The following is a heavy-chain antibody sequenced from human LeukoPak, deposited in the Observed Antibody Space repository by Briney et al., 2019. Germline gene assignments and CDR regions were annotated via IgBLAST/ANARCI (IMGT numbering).Heavy chain of an antibody. CDR2: ISAYSGHT. D-gene: IGHD6-19*01. Sequence: ASVKVSCKASGYTFTNYGISWLRQAPGQGPEWMGWISAYSGHTNYVQKLQGRVTMTTDTSTSTAYMELRSLRSDDTAVYYCVRDEGSGWLNSDYWGQGTLVTVSS. V-gene: IGHV1-18*01. J-gene: IGHJ4*02. CDR1: GYTFTNYG. CDR3: VRDEGSGWLNSDY.